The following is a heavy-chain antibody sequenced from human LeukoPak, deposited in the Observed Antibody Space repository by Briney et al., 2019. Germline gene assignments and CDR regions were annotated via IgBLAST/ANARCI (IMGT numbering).Heavy chain of an antibody. Sequence: PGGSLRLSCAASGFTFIDYDMHWVRQVIGKGLEWVSAIGIRGDTHYSGSVKGRFTISRENAESSLYLQMNSLRAEDTDVYYCARGGIQVSGIDEFDYWGQGTLVTVSS. V-gene: IGHV3-13*01. D-gene: IGHD6-19*01. CDR3: ARGGIQVSGIDEFDY. J-gene: IGHJ4*02. CDR1: GFTFIDYD. CDR2: IGIRGDT.